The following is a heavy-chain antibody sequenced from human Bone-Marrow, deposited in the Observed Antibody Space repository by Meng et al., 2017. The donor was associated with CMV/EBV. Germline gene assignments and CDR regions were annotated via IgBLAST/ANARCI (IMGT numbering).Heavy chain of an antibody. D-gene: IGHD6-13*01. J-gene: IGHJ6*02. CDR2: ISAYNGNT. V-gene: IGHV1-18*04. CDR1: GYTFTGYY. CDR3: ARDLGGGYSRYYYYGMDV. Sequence: ASGKGSCKASGYTFTGYYMHWVRQAPGQGLEWMGWISAYNGNTNYAQKLQGRVTMTTDTSTSTAYMELRSLRSDDTAVYYCARDLGGGYSRYYYYGMDVWGQGTTVTVSS.